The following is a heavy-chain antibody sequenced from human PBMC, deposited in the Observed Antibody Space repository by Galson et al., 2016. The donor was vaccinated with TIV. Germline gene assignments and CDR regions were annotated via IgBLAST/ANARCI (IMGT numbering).Heavy chain of an antibody. V-gene: IGHV3-30-3*01. J-gene: IGHJ6*02. Sequence: SLRISCAASGFSFSRNAMHWVRQAPGRGLEWVAVISYDGTNKYYADSVKGRLSISRDNSRNTLYLQMSSLRREDTAVYYCATSIVGENIYYYGMDVWGQGTTVTVSS. CDR3: ATSIVGENIYYYGMDV. D-gene: IGHD1-26*01. CDR1: GFSFSRNA. CDR2: ISYDGTNK.